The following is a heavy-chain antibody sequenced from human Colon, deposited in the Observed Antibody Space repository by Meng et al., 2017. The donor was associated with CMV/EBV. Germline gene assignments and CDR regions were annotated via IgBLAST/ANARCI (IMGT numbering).Heavy chain of an antibody. CDR3: ATDYGDYYFDR. J-gene: IGHJ4*02. V-gene: IGHV4-39*07. Sequence: QLQVQESGAGLVKPSETLSLPCTVAGGSISSSTLYWGWIRQTPGKGLEWIGNIYYSGYTYYNPSLKSRLTISVDTSKNQFSLKLTSVTAADTAVYYCATDYGDYYFDRWGQGTLVTVSS. D-gene: IGHD4-17*01. CDR1: GGSISSSTLY. CDR2: IYYSGYT.